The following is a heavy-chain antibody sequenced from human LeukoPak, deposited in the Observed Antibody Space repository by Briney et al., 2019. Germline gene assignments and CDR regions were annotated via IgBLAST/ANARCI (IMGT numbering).Heavy chain of an antibody. CDR3: GREVRIPLRPIDY. V-gene: IGHV4-34*01. Sequence: SETLSLTCAVYGGSFSGYYWSWIRQPPGKGLEWIGEINHSGSTNYNSSLKSRLTISVDTSKNQLFLKLTSVTAADTSVYYCGREVRIPLRPIDYWGQGTLVTVSS. D-gene: IGHD3-10*01. J-gene: IGHJ4*02. CDR2: INHSGST. CDR1: GGSFSGYY.